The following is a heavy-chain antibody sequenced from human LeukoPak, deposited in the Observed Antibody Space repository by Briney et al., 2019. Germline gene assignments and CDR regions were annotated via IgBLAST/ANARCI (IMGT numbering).Heavy chain of an antibody. Sequence: SVKVSCKASGYTFTSYYMHWVRQAPGQGLEWMGGIIPIFGTANYAQKFQGRVTITADESTSTAYMELSSLRSEDTAVYYCARAQTGTTTPVDYWGQGTLVTVSS. CDR1: GYTFTSYY. CDR2: IIPIFGTA. V-gene: IGHV1-69*13. D-gene: IGHD1-1*01. J-gene: IGHJ4*02. CDR3: ARAQTGTTTPVDY.